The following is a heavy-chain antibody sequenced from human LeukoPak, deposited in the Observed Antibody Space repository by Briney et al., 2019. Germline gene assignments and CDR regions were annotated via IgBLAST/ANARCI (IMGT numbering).Heavy chain of an antibody. V-gene: IGHV4-34*01. CDR1: GGSFSGYY. CDR3: AKSYITIFGVDTGWFDP. CDR2: INHSGSA. Sequence: SSETLSLTCAVYGGSFSGYYWSWIRQPPGKGLEWIGEINHSGSANYNPSLKSRVTISVDTSKNQFSLKLSSVTAADTAVYYCAKSYITIFGVDTGWFDPWGQGTLVTVSS. D-gene: IGHD3-3*01. J-gene: IGHJ5*02.